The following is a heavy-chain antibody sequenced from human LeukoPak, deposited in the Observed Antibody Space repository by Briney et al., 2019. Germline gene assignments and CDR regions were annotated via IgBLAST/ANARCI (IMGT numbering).Heavy chain of an antibody. J-gene: IGHJ4*02. CDR1: GGSISSSGYY. V-gene: IGHV4-39*01. Sequence: SETLSLTCTVSGGSISSSGYYWGWIRQPPGKGLEWIGSIYYTGNTYYNASLKSRVTISIDTSKNQFSLKLTSVTAADTAVYYCAEQTGSGLFILPGGQGTLVTVSS. CDR2: IYYTGNT. CDR3: AEQTGSGLFILP. D-gene: IGHD3/OR15-3a*01.